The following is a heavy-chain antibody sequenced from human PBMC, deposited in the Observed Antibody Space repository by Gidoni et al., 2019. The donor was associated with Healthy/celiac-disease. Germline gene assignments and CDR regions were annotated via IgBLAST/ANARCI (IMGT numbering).Heavy chain of an antibody. J-gene: IGHJ4*02. V-gene: IGHV1-69*02. CDR3: ARRSGVGTNGGYFDY. D-gene: IGHD1-26*01. CDR2: SIPILGIA. CDR1: GGTFSSYT. Sequence: QVQLVQSGAEVKKPGSSVTVSCKASGGTFSSYTISWVRQAPGQGLEWMGRSIPILGIANDAQKFQGRVTITSDKSTSTAYMELSSLRSEDTAVYYCARRSGVGTNGGYFDYWGQGTLVTVSS.